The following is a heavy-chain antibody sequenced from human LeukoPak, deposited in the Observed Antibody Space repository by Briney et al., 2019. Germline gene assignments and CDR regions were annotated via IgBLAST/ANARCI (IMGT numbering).Heavy chain of an antibody. CDR1: GYTLTELS. J-gene: IGHJ6*02. CDR2: FDPEDGET. CDR3: ATVLQTGRSYYYYGMDV. D-gene: IGHD4-11*01. V-gene: IGHV1-24*01. Sequence: ASVTVSCKVSGYTLTELSMHWVRQAPGKGLEWMGGFDPEDGETIYAQKFQGRVTMTEDTSTDTAYMELSSLRSEDTAVYYCATVLQTGRSYYYYGMDVWGQGTTVTVSS.